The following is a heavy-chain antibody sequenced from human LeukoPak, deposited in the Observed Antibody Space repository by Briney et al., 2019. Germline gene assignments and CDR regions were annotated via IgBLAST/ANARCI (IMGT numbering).Heavy chain of an antibody. J-gene: IGHJ4*02. CDR3: ARGYGSSRGWY. CDR2: INSDGSST. CDR1: GFTFSSYW. V-gene: IGHV3-74*01. D-gene: IGHD6-6*01. Sequence: GRSLRLSCAASGFTFSSYWMHWVRQAPGKGLVWVSRINSDGSSTSYADSVKGRFTISRDNAKNTLYLQMNSLRAEDTAVYYCARGYGSSRGWYWGQGTLVTVSS.